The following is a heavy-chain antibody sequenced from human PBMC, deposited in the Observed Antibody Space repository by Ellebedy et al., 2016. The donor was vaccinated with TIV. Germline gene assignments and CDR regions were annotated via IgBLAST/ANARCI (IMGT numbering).Heavy chain of an antibody. CDR2: INPNSGGT. V-gene: IGHV1-2*02. Sequence: ASVKVSCKASGYTFTGYYMHWVRQAPGQGLEWMGWINPNSGGTNYAQKFQGRGTMTRDTSISTAYMELSRLSSEDTAVYYCARGYFYDWRVAGYWGQGTLVTVSS. J-gene: IGHJ4*02. D-gene: IGHD3-3*01. CDR1: GYTFTGYY. CDR3: ARGYFYDWRVAGY.